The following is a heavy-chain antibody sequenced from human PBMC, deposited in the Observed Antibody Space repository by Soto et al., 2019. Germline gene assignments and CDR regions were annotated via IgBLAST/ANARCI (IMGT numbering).Heavy chain of an antibody. Sequence: QLQLQESGPGLVKPSETLSLTCTVSGGSISSSSYYWGWIRQPPGKGLEWIGSIYYSGSTYYNPSLKSRVTISVDXSKNQFXLKXSXVXAADTAVYYCARSLVGATTLGFDYWGQGTLVTVSS. J-gene: IGHJ4*02. V-gene: IGHV4-39*01. CDR3: ARSLVGATTLGFDY. CDR2: IYYSGST. D-gene: IGHD1-26*01. CDR1: GGSISSSSYY.